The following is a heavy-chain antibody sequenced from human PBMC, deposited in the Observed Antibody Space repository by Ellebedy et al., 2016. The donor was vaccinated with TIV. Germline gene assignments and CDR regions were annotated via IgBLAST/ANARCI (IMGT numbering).Heavy chain of an antibody. D-gene: IGHD6-13*01. J-gene: IGHJ4*02. CDR3: AVPGIAAAGTIVPLFDY. CDR1: GFSFSSYP. CDR2: ISSSGDNT. V-gene: IGHV3-23*01. Sequence: PGGSLRLSCAASGFSFSSYPMSWVRQAPGKGLEWVLAISSSGDNTYYADSVKGRFTISRDNSKNTLYLQMNSLRAEDTAVYYCAVPGIAAAGTIVPLFDYWGQGTLVTVSS.